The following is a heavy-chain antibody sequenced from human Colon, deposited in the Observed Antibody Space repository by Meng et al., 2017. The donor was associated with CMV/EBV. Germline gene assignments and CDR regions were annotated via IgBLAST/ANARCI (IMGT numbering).Heavy chain of an antibody. J-gene: IGHJ4*02. CDR1: GFTVSSNY. V-gene: IGHV3-48*01. CDR3: AKDLRRFGDLRELDY. Sequence: GESLKISCAASGFTVSSNYMNWVRQAPGKGLEWVAYMNDRGSNIRYADSVKGRFTISRDNFKKTLYLEMNDLRAEDTAVYYCAKDLRRFGDLRELDYWGQGTLVTVSS. D-gene: IGHD3-10*01. CDR2: MNDRGSNI.